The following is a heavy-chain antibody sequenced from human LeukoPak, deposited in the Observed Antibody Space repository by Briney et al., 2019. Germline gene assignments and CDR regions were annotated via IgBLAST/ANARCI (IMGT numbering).Heavy chain of an antibody. CDR3: ARGGKNAFDS. CDR1: GFTFSTYT. D-gene: IGHD3-10*01. J-gene: IGHJ3*02. CDR2: ISSTSTYI. Sequence: GGSLRLSCAASGFTFSTYTMNWVRRAPGKGLEWVSSISSTSTYIYYADSVKGRLTISRDNAETSLYLQMNSLRGEDAAVYYCARGGKNAFDSWGQGTMVTVSS. V-gene: IGHV3-21*01.